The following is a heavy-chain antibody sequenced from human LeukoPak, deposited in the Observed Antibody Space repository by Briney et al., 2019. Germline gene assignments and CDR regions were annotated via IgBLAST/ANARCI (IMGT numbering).Heavy chain of an antibody. CDR1: GFTFSSYS. V-gene: IGHV3-48*01. J-gene: IGHJ6*03. CDR2: ISISTSSI. Sequence: GGSLRLSCVGSGFTFSSYSMSWVRQAPGKGLEWVSYISISTSSIDYADSVKGRFTISRDNAKNTLYLQMNSLRAEDTAVYYCAKGVKVPLLRYFSYYMDVWGKGTTVTISS. CDR3: AKGVKVPLLRYFSYYMDV. D-gene: IGHD3-9*01.